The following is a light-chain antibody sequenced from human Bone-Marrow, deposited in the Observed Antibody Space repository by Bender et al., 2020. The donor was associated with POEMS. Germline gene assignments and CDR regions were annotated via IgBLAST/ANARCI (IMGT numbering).Light chain of an antibody. CDR1: KLGDKF. Sequence: SYELSQAPSVSVSPGQTARITCSGDKLGDKFTCWYQQKAGQSPVVVIHQDDQRPSGIPERFSGSNSGNTATLTISGVQAEDEADYYCAVWDDSLNGWVFGGGTKLTVL. CDR3: AVWDDSLNGWV. J-gene: IGLJ3*02. V-gene: IGLV3-1*01. CDR2: QDD.